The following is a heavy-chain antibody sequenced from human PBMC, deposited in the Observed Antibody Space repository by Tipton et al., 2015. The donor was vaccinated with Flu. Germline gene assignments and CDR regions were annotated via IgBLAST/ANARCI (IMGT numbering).Heavy chain of an antibody. CDR2: INHSGST. Sequence: TLSLTCAVYGGSFSGYYWSWIRQPPGKGLEWIGEINHSGSTNYNPSLKSRVTISVDTSKNQFSLKLSSVTAADTAVYYCASQYSSSWYAAFGIWGQGTMVTVSS. D-gene: IGHD6-13*01. V-gene: IGHV4-34*01. J-gene: IGHJ3*02. CDR1: GGSFSGYY. CDR3: ASQYSSSWYAAFGI.